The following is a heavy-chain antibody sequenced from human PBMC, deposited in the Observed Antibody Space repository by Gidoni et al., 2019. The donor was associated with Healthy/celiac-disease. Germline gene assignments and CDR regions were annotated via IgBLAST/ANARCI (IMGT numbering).Heavy chain of an antibody. J-gene: IGHJ6*03. CDR3: ARAPGAPMVRGVNPNYYYYYMDV. D-gene: IGHD3-10*01. Sequence: QVQLVQSGAEVKKPGSSVKVSCKASGGTFSSYAISWVRQAPGQGLEWMGGIIPIFGTANYAQEFQGRVTITADESTSTAYMELSSLRSEDTAVYYCARAPGAPMVRGVNPNYYYYYMDVWGKGTTVTVSS. CDR1: GGTFSSYA. V-gene: IGHV1-69*01. CDR2: IIPIFGTA.